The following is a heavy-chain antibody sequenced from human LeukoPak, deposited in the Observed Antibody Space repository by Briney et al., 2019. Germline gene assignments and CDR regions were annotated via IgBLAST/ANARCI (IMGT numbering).Heavy chain of an antibody. J-gene: IGHJ6*02. Sequence: PSETLSLTCTVSGGSISSGGYYWSWLRQHPGKGLEWIGYIYYSGSTYYNPSLKSRVTISVDTSKNQFSLKLSSVTAADTAVYYCARGYFDWLLYDYYYYGMDVWGQGTTVTVSS. V-gene: IGHV4-31*03. D-gene: IGHD3-9*01. CDR1: GGSISSGGYY. CDR2: IYYSGST. CDR3: ARGYFDWLLYDYYYYGMDV.